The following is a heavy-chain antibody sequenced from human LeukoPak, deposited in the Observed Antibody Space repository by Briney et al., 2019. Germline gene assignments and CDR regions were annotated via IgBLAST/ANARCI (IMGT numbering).Heavy chain of an antibody. Sequence: PSETLSLTCTVSGGSISSGDYYWSWIRQPPGKGLEWIGYIYYSGSTYYNPSLKSRVTISVDTSKNQFSLKLSSVTAADTAVYYCAREHSRRRSTIFGVAPYYGMDVWGQGTTVTVSS. J-gene: IGHJ6*02. V-gene: IGHV4-30-4*01. CDR2: IYYSGST. CDR3: AREHSRRRSTIFGVAPYYGMDV. CDR1: GGSISSGDYY. D-gene: IGHD3-3*01.